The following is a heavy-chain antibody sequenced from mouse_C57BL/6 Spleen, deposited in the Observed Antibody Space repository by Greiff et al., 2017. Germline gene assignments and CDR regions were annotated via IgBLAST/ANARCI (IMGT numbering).Heavy chain of an antibody. CDR2: IYPSDSET. CDR1: GYTFTSYW. V-gene: IGHV1-61*01. D-gene: IGHD2-1*01. Sequence: VQLQQPGAELVRPGSSVKLSCKASGYTFTSYWMDWVQQRPGQGLEWIGNIYPSDSETHYNQKFKDKATLTVDKSSSTAYMQLSSLTSEDSAVYYCARSDGNPFAYWGQGTLVTVSA. CDR3: ARSDGNPFAY. J-gene: IGHJ3*01.